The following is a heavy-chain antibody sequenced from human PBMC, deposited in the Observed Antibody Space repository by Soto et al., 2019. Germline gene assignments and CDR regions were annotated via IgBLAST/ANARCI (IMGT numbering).Heavy chain of an antibody. CDR3: ARGVLYVTVLHYYYGMDV. D-gene: IGHD2-21*02. J-gene: IGHJ6*02. Sequence: ASVKVSCKASGYTLTKFHIHWVRQAPGQGLEWMGMIDPSGGVTRDAQRFQGRITMTSDTSTSSVYMELRGQTSEDTAVYYCARGVLYVTVLHYYYGMDVWGQGTMVTVSS. V-gene: IGHV1-46*01. CDR1: GYTLTKFH. CDR2: IDPSGGVT.